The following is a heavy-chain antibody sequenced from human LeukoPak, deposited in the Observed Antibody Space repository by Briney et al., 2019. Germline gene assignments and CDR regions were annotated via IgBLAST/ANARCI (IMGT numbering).Heavy chain of an antibody. CDR1: GGSISSGSYY. CDR2: IYTSGST. V-gene: IGHV4-61*02. J-gene: IGHJ4*02. CDR3: ASSGSYSLAEDY. Sequence: SQTLSLTCTVSGGSISSGSYYWSWIRQPAGKGLEWIGRIYTSGSTNYNPSLKSRVTISVDTSKNQFSLKLSSVTAADTAVYYCASSGSYSLAEDYWGQGTLVTVSS. D-gene: IGHD1-26*01.